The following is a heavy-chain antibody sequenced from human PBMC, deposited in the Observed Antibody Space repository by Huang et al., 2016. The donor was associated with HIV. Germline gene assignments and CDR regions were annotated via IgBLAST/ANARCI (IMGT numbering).Heavy chain of an antibody. J-gene: IGHJ4*02. CDR2: IDYSGST. CDR3: ARDHHDFWRGYRRMYFFDH. V-gene: IGHV4-59*11. D-gene: IGHD3-3*01. Sequence: QVQLQESGPGLVKPSETLSLTCTVSGGSISTHYWSWIRQPPGKGLEWIGSIDYSGSTNYSPSLKSRVTILLDTSKNQFSLRVKSVTAADTAMYDCARDHHDFWRGYRRMYFFDHWGQGTLVTVSS. CDR1: GGSISTHY.